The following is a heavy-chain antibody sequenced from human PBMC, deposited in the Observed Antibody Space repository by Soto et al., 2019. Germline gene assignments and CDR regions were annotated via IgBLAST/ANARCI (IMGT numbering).Heavy chain of an antibody. D-gene: IGHD6-19*01. Sequence: RSPRLRCPAAAFTFSSYTIYSVRQAQGKGLGWVASISNNGINTHYADSVKGRFTISRDNSKNTLYVQMNSLGAEDTAGYYCAGEWSISVAAPGYWGQGP. CDR1: AFTFSSYT. V-gene: IGHV3-30-3*01. J-gene: IGHJ4*02. CDR3: AGEWSISVAAPGY. CDR2: ISNNGINT.